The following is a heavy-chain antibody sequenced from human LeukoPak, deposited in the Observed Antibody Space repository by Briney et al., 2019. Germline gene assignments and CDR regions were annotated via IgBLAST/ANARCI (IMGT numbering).Heavy chain of an antibody. CDR3: ARVVRYFDWLAKAFDI. CDR1: GGTFSSYA. V-gene: IGHV1-69*06. D-gene: IGHD3-9*01. CDR2: IIPIFGTA. Sequence: SVKVSCKASGGTFSSYAISWVRQAPGQGLEWMGGIIPIFGTASYAQKFQGRVTITADKSTSTAYMELSSLRSEDTAVYYCARVVRYFDWLAKAFDIWGQGTMVTVSS. J-gene: IGHJ3*02.